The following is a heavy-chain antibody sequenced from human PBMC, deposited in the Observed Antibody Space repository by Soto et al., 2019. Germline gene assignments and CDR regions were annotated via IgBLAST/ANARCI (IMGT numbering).Heavy chain of an antibody. J-gene: IGHJ4*02. CDR2: IMPSFGAP. Sequence: QAHLVQSGAEVKKPGSSVKVSCKASGDTFRRYAVSWVRQAPGQGLEWVGGIMPSFGAPNYAQNLQGRVTITADDSTSSVYMEMSSLRSEVTAVYHCARGVDIPSSYDVWGQGILVTVSS. D-gene: IGHD2-2*03. CDR1: GDTFRRYA. V-gene: IGHV1-69*01. CDR3: ARGVDIPSSYDV.